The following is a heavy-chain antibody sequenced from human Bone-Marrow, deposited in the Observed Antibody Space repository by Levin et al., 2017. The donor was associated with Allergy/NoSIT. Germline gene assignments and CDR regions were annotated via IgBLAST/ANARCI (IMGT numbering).Heavy chain of an antibody. CDR3: ARAVRDYYGSGSYYNLAPTRGYYYYYGMDV. D-gene: IGHD3-10*01. J-gene: IGHJ6*02. CDR2: IYSCGST. Sequence: GESLKISCAASGFTVSSNYMSWVRQAPGKGLEWVSVIYSCGSTYYADSVKGRFTISRDNSKNTLYLQMNSLRAEDTAVYYCARAVRDYYGSGSYYNLAPTRGYYYYYGMDVWGQGTTVTVSS. V-gene: IGHV3-66*03. CDR1: GFTVSSNY.